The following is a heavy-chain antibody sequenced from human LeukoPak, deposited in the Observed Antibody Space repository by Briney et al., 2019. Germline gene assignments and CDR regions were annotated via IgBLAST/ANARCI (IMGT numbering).Heavy chain of an antibody. Sequence: SETLSLTCTVSDGAITGYYWGWIRQPPGKGLDWIGHLHFGGSTNYNPSLKSRVTISVDTSKNQFSLKLSSVTAADTAVYYCARGYSTSWTYYFDYWGQGALVTVSS. J-gene: IGHJ4*02. D-gene: IGHD6-13*01. V-gene: IGHV4-59*01. CDR2: LHFGGST. CDR1: DGAITGYY. CDR3: ARGYSTSWTYYFDY.